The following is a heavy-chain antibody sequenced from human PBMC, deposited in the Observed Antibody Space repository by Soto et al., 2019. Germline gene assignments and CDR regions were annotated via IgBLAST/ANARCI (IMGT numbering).Heavy chain of an antibody. CDR3: ASESYGGEFDY. CDR1: GGSFSGYY. Sequence: PSETLSLTCAVYGGSFSGYYWSWIRQPPGKGLEWIGEINHSGSTNYNPSLKSRVTISVDTSKNQFSLKLSSVTAADTAVYYCASESYGGEFDYWGQGTLVIVSS. CDR2: INHSGST. J-gene: IGHJ4*02. D-gene: IGHD4-17*01. V-gene: IGHV4-34*01.